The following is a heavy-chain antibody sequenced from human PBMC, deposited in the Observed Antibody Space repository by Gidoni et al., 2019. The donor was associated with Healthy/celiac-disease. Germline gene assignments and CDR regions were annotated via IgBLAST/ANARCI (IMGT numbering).Heavy chain of an antibody. CDR2: IDYSGST. V-gene: IGHV4-31*01. Sequence: VQLQESGPGLVKPSQTLSLTCTVSGGSISSGGYYWSWLRQHPGTGLEWIGYIDYSGSTYYNPSLKSLVTIAVDTSKNQFSLKLSSVTAADTAVYYCARAPPTVVTPGGGFFDYWGQGTLVTVSS. D-gene: IGHD4-17*01. CDR1: GGSISSGGYY. CDR3: ARAPPTVVTPGGGFFDY. J-gene: IGHJ4*02.